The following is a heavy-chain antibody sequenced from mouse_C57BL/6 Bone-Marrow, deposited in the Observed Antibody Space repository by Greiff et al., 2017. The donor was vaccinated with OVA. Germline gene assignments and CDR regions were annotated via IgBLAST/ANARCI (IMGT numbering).Heavy chain of an antibody. CDR1: GYTFTDYY. Sequence: EVQLQQSGPELVKPGASVKISCKASGYTFTDYYMNWVKQSHGKSLEWIGDINPNNGGASYNQKFKGKATLTVDKSSSTAYMELRSLTSEGSAVYYCVRYFDYWGQGTTLTVSS. CDR2: INPNNGGA. CDR3: VRYFDY. D-gene: IGHD1-1*01. J-gene: IGHJ2*01. V-gene: IGHV1-26*01.